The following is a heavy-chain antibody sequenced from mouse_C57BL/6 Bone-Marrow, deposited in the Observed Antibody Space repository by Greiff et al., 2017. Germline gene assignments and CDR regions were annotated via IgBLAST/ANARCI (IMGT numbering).Heavy chain of an antibody. CDR2: ISYAGSN. J-gene: IGHJ3*01. D-gene: IGHD1-1*01. CDR3: AREATTVVEGCAY. Sequence: EVQLQQSGPGLVKPSQSLSLTCSVTGYSITSGYYWNWIRQFPGNKLEWMGYISYAGSNNYNPSLKNRISITRDTSKNQFFLKLNSVTTEDTARDNGAREATTVVEGCAYWGQGTLVTVSA. V-gene: IGHV3-6*01. CDR1: GYSITSGYY.